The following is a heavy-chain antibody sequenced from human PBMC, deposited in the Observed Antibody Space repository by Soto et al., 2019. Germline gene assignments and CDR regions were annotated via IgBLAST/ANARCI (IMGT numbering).Heavy chain of an antibody. J-gene: IGHJ4*02. CDR1: GGPFSSYG. CDR3: ARDGTIQMANFDF. V-gene: IGHV1-69*01. Sequence: QVLLMQSGAEVKKPGSSVKVSCTSSGGPFSSYGISWVRQVPGQGLEWPGGIIPLFGTPSYARKFQDRLTISADESTTTAYMELSSLTSEDTAMYFCARDGTIQMANFDFWGQGTLVTVSS. CDR2: IIPLFGTP. D-gene: IGHD1-1*01.